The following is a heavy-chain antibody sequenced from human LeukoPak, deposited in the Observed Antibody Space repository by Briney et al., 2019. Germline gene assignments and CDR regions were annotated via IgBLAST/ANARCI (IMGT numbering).Heavy chain of an antibody. J-gene: IGHJ4*02. Sequence: GASVKVSCKASGYTFTSYAMHWVRQAPGQRLEWMGWINAGNGNTKYSQKLQGRVTMTTDTSTSTAYMELRSLRSDDTAVYYCARDEAHGWDGYNWVYWGQGTLVTVSS. CDR1: GYTFTSYA. V-gene: IGHV1-3*01. D-gene: IGHD5-24*01. CDR3: ARDEAHGWDGYNWVY. CDR2: INAGNGNT.